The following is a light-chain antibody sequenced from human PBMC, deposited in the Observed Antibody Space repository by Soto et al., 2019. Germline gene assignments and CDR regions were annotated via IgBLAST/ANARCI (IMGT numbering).Light chain of an antibody. CDR1: HSSSSD. J-gene: IGKJ4*01. V-gene: IGKV3-15*01. CDR2: AAS. CDR3: QQYSVWPLT. Sequence: EIAMTQSPATLSVAQRERATLSGRASHSSSSDLAWYQQKPGPTPILLIYAASTRATGIPARFSGSGSGTDFTLTISSLQPEDFAVYYCQQYSVWPLTFGVGTKVEFK.